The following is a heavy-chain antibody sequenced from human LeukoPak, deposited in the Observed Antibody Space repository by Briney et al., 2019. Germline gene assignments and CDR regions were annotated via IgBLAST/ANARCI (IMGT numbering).Heavy chain of an antibody. CDR2: IYPNDSNN. D-gene: IGHD3-16*01. J-gene: IGHJ4*02. Sequence: GESLNTSCQASGYSFASYWIGWVRQMCAKGLGWGWVIYPNDSNNKYNTPFGGDATTSATKSVNTDYLQWSSLNASNTAIYYCVSQRTLTTFGIDNWGQGTLVTVSS. CDR3: VSQRTLTTFGIDN. V-gene: IGHV5-51*01. CDR1: GYSFASYW.